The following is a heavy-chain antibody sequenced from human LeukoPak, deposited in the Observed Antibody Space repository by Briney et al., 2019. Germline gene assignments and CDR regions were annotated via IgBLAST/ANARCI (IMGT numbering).Heavy chain of an antibody. CDR3: ARGSSSSVFDY. Sequence: ASVKVSCKASGYTFTGYYMHWVRQAPGQGLEWMGWINPNSGGTNYAQKFQGRVTMTTDTSTSTAYMELRSLRSDDTAVYYCARGSSSSVFDYWGQGTLVTVSS. V-gene: IGHV1-2*02. CDR2: INPNSGGT. J-gene: IGHJ4*02. D-gene: IGHD6-6*01. CDR1: GYTFTGYY.